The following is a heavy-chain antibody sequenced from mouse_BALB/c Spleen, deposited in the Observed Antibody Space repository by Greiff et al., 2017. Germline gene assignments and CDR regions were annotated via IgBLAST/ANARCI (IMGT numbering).Heavy chain of an antibody. V-gene: IGHV1-18*01. D-gene: IGHD1-2*01. Sequence: EVKLVESGPELVKPGASMKISCKASGYSFTGYTMNWVKQSHGKNLEWIGLINPYNGGTSYNQKFKGKATLTVDKSSSTAYMELLSLTSEDSAVYYCAREFITTAPWFAYWGQGTLVTVSA. CDR3: AREFITTAPWFAY. CDR1: GYSFTGYT. J-gene: IGHJ3*01. CDR2: INPYNGGT.